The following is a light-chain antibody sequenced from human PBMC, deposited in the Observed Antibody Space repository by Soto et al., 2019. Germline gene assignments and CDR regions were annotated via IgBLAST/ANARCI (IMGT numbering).Light chain of an antibody. Sequence: EIVLTQSPGTLSLSPGERVTLSCRASQSVSSSYLAWYQQKPGQAPRLLIYGASSRATGIPDRFSGSGSGTDFTLTSSRLEPEDCAVYYCQQDGSSPLTFGHGTKLEMK. CDR3: QQDGSSPLT. J-gene: IGKJ2*01. CDR2: GAS. V-gene: IGKV3-20*01. CDR1: QSVSSSY.